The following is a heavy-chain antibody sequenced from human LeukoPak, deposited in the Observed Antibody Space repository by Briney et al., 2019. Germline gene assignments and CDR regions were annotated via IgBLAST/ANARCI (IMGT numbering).Heavy chain of an antibody. CDR2: IYYSGST. Sequence: PSETLSLTCTVSGGSISSYYWSWIRQPPGKGLEWIGYIYYSGSTNYNPSLKSRVTISVDTSKNQFSLKLSSVTAADTAVYYCAREGHGVVVAATPYYGMDVWGQGTTVTVSS. V-gene: IGHV4-59*01. CDR1: GGSISSYY. CDR3: AREGHGVVVAATPYYGMDV. J-gene: IGHJ6*02. D-gene: IGHD2-15*01.